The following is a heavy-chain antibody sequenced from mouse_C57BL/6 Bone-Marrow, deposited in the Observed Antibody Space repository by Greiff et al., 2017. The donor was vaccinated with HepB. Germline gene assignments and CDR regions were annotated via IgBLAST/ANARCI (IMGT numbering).Heavy chain of an antibody. CDR1: GYTFTSYW. V-gene: IGHV1-64*01. Sequence: QVQLQQPEAELVKPGASVKLSCKASGYTFTSYWMHWVKQRPGQGLEWIGMIHPNSGSTNYNEKFKSKATLTVDKSSSTAYMQLSSLTSEDSAVYYCAIGYYVGYFDYWGQGTTLTVSS. D-gene: IGHD2-3*01. CDR2: IHPNSGST. CDR3: AIGYYVGYFDY. J-gene: IGHJ2*01.